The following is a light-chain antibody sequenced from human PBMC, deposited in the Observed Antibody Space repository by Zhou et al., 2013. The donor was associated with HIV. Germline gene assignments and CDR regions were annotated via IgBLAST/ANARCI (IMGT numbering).Light chain of an antibody. CDR3: QKYNSAPQR. J-gene: IGKJ1*01. CDR2: AAS. V-gene: IGKV1-27*01. Sequence: DIQMTQSPSSLSASVGDRVAITCRASQGISSSLAWYQHLPGKAPKLLIYAASTLQSGVPSRFSGSGSGTDFTLTISSLQPEDVATYYCQKYNSAPQRFGQGTKVEIK. CDR1: QGISSS.